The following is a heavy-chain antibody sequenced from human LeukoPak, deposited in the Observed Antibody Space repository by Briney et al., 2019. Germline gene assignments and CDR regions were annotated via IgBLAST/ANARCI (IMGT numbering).Heavy chain of an antibody. J-gene: IGHJ5*02. Sequence: GGSLRLSCAASGFTFSNYWMSWVRQAPGKGLEWVASIKQDGTETHYVDAVKGRFTISKDNAKNSLYLQLNSLRAEDTAVYYCARDWVTIFENWFDPWGQGTPVTVSS. CDR2: IKQDGTET. CDR1: GFTFSNYW. D-gene: IGHD3-3*01. CDR3: ARDWVTIFENWFDP. V-gene: IGHV3-7*03.